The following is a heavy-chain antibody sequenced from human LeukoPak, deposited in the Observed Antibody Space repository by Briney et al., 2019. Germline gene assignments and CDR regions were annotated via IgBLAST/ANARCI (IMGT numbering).Heavy chain of an antibody. CDR1: GGSTNSHF. J-gene: IGHJ4*02. V-gene: IGHV4-59*11. D-gene: IGHD3-3*01. CDR2: IYYSGST. CDR3: ASRSSIWSGYQDTLYYFDS. Sequence: SETLSLTCTVSGGSTNSHFWSWMRQPPGKGLEWIGYIYYSGSTNYNPSLKSRVTISVDTSKNQFSLKLSSVTAADTAVYYCASRSSIWSGYQDTLYYFDSWGQGTLVTVSS.